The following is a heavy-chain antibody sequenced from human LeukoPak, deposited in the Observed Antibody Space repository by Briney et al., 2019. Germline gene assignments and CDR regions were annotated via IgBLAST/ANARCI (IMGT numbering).Heavy chain of an antibody. Sequence: ASVKVSCKASGYTFTSYGISWVRQAPGQGLEWMGWISAYNGNTNYAQKLQGRVTMTTDTSTSTAYMELRSLRSDDTAVYYCARGTQWLPRGGWFDPWGQGTLVTVSS. V-gene: IGHV1-18*01. CDR1: GYTFTSYG. CDR3: ARGTQWLPRGGWFDP. J-gene: IGHJ5*02. CDR2: ISAYNGNT. D-gene: IGHD6-19*01.